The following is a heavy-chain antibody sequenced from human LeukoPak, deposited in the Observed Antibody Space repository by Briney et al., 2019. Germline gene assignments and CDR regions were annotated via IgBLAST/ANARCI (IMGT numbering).Heavy chain of an antibody. J-gene: IGHJ5*02. CDR3: ARDLGSSWLSGGWFDP. Sequence: SETLSLTCTVSGGSISSYYWSWIRQPAGKGLEWIGRIYTSGSTNYNPSLKSRVTISVDTSKNQFSLKLSSVTAADTAVYYCARDLGSSWLSGGWFDPWGQGTLVTVSS. V-gene: IGHV4-4*07. CDR1: GGSISSYY. D-gene: IGHD6-13*01. CDR2: IYTSGST.